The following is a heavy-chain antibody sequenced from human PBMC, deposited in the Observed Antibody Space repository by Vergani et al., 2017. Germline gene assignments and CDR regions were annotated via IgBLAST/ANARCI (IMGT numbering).Heavy chain of an antibody. CDR3: ARALWRRFLPCDYFDY. D-gene: IGHD2-21*01. CDR2: IIPIFGTE. Sequence: VQLVQSGDEVKKPGSSVKVSCKASGGTFSSYAISGVRKAPGKGLEWMGRIIPIFGTENYAQKVQGRVTITADESKSTAYMELSSLRSEDTAVYYCARALWRRFLPCDYFDYWGQGTLVTVSS. CDR1: GGTFSSYA. J-gene: IGHJ4*02. V-gene: IGHV1-69*18.